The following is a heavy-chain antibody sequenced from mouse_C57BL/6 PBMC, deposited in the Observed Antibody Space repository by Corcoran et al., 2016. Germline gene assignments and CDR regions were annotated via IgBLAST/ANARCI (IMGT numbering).Heavy chain of an antibody. V-gene: IGHV1-26*01. Sequence: EVQLQQSGPELVTPGASVKISCKASGYTFTDYYMNWVKQSHGKSLEWIGDINPNNCGTSYNQKFKGKATLTVDKSSSTAYMELRSLTSEDSAVYYCARSNYYGSSPFDYWGQGTTLTVSS. CDR1: GYTFTDYY. J-gene: IGHJ2*01. CDR2: INPNNCGT. CDR3: ARSNYYGSSPFDY. D-gene: IGHD1-1*01.